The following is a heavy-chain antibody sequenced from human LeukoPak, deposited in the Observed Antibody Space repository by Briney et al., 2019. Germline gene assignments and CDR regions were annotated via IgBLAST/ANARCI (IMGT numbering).Heavy chain of an antibody. D-gene: IGHD6-13*01. V-gene: IGHV4-59*01. Sequence: SETLSLTCTVSGGSISSYYWSWIRQPPGKGLEWSGYIYYSGRTNYNPSLKSRITISVDTSKNQFSLKLRSVTAADTAVYYCARVLITHSSSWYPLWKNNWFDPWGQGTLVTVSS. J-gene: IGHJ5*02. CDR2: IYYSGRT. CDR3: ARVLITHSSSWYPLWKNNWFDP. CDR1: GGSISSYY.